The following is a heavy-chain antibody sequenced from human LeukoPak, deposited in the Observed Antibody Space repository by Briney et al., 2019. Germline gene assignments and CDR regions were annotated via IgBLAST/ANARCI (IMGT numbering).Heavy chain of an antibody. CDR1: GFTFSSYS. D-gene: IGHD6-6*01. Sequence: GGSLRLSCAASGFTFSSYSMNWVRQAPGKGLEWVSSISSSSSYIFYADSVKGRFTISRDNAKNSLYLQMNSLRAEDTAVYYCARDIRLAAQYWGQGTLVTVSS. CDR3: ARDIRLAAQY. V-gene: IGHV3-21*01. CDR2: ISSSSSYI. J-gene: IGHJ4*02.